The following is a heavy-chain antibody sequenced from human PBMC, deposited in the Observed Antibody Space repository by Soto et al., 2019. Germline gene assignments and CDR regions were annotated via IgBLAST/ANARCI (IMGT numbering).Heavy chain of an antibody. CDR3: ARRLYYYYKSGHYLGWFDP. V-gene: IGHV5-51*01. J-gene: IGHJ5*02. CDR2: VHPGDADT. Sequence: PGESLKISCKGSGYNFTNYWIGWVRQMPGQGLEWMGIVHPGDADTRYSPSFQGQVTISADKSISTAYLQWNSLKASDSAMYYCARRLYYYYKSGHYLGWFDPWGQGTLVIVS. CDR1: GYNFTNYW. D-gene: IGHD3-22*01.